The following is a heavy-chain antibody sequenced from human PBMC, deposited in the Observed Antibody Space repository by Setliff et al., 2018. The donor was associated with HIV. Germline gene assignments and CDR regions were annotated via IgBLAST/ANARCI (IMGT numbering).Heavy chain of an antibody. J-gene: IGHJ1*01. Sequence: SVKVSCKTSGDTFSTYAISWVRQAPGQGLEWMGGIIPSLTIANYEHKFQGRVTITADKSTNTAYMEMRTLRSDDTAVYYCVRGVTRDISGYYRDEYFQHWGQGTPVTVSS. CDR2: IIPSLTIA. D-gene: IGHD3-22*01. CDR1: GDTFSTYA. CDR3: VRGVTRDISGYYRDEYFQH. V-gene: IGHV1-69*10.